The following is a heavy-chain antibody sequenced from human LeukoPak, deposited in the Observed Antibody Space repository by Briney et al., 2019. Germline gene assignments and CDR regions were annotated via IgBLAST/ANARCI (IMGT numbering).Heavy chain of an antibody. V-gene: IGHV5-51*01. CDR3: ARRSYSSSWSLSDY. CDR2: IYPGDSDT. J-gene: IGHJ4*02. D-gene: IGHD6-13*01. CDR1: GYIFTSYW. Sequence: GASLQISCKGSGYIFTSYWIGWVRQMPGKGLEWMGIIYPGDSDTRYSPSFQGQVTISADKSISTAYLQWSSLKASDTAMYYCARRSYSSSWSLSDYWGQGTLVTVSS.